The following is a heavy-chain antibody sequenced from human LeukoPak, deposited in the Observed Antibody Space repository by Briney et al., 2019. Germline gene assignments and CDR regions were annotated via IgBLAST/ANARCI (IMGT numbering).Heavy chain of an antibody. V-gene: IGHV3-30*18. J-gene: IGHJ4*02. CDR2: ISYDGSNK. Sequence: PGGSLRLSCAASGFTFSSYGMHWVRQAPGKGLEWVTVISYDGSNKYYADSVKGRFTISRDNSKNTLYLQMNSLRAGDTAVYYCAKDGGSLMDYWGQGTLVTVSS. CDR3: AKDGGSLMDY. CDR1: GFTFSSYG. D-gene: IGHD1-26*01.